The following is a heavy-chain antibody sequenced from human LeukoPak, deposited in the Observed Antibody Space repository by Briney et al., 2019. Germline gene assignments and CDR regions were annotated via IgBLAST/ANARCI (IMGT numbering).Heavy chain of an antibody. D-gene: IGHD2-15*01. CDR1: GGSISSGGYY. V-gene: IGHV4-30-2*01. J-gene: IGHJ6*03. Sequence: SQTLSLTCTVSGGSISSGGYYWSWIRQPPGKGLEWIGYIYHSGSTYYNPSLKSRVTMSVDTSKNQFSLKLSSVTAADTAVYYCARQDYSDVSAYYYYYMDVWGKGTTVTVSS. CDR2: IYHSGST. CDR3: ARQDYSDVSAYYYYYMDV.